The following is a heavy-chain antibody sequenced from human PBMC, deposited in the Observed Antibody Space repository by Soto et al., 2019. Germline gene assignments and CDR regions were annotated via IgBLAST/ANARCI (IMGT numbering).Heavy chain of an antibody. J-gene: IGHJ5*02. CDR3: ARHKDFGVVITVDP. CDR1: GGSISSSSYY. V-gene: IGHV4-39*01. CDR2: IYYSGST. Sequence: LSETLSLTCTVSGGSISSSSYYWGWIRQPPGKGLEWIGSIYYSGSTYYNPSLKSRVTISVDTSKNQFSLKLSSVTAADTAVYYCARHKDFGVVITVDPWGQGTLVTVSS. D-gene: IGHD3-3*01.